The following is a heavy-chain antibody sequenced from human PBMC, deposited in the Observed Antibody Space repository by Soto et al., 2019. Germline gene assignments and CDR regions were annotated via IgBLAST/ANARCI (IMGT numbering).Heavy chain of an antibody. CDR1: GFTFSSYW. CDR3: ARDDDGDLTYDYYGMDV. Sequence: EVQLVESGGGLVQPGGSLRLSCAASGFTFSSYWMSWVRQAPGKGLEWVANIKQDGSEKYYVDSVKGRFTISRDNAKNXRYPQMNSLRAEDTAVYYCARDDDGDLTYDYYGMDVWGQGTTVTVSS. J-gene: IGHJ6*02. CDR2: IKQDGSEK. D-gene: IGHD4-17*01. V-gene: IGHV3-7*01.